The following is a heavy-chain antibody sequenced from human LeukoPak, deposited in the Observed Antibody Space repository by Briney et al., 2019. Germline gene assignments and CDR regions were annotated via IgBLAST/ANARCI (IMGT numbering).Heavy chain of an antibody. CDR1: GFTFSSYG. CDR3: AKDRGGSYAFDY. CDR2: IWYDGSNK. Sequence: GGSLRLSCAASGFTFSSYGMHGVRQAPGKGLEWVAVIWYDGSNKYYADSVKGRFTISRDNSKNTLYLQMNSLRAEDTAVYYCAKDRGGSYAFDYWGQGTLVTVSS. J-gene: IGHJ4*02. V-gene: IGHV3-33*06. D-gene: IGHD1-26*01.